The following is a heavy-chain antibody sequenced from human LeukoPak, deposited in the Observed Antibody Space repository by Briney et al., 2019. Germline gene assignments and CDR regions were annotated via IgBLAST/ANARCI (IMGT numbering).Heavy chain of an antibody. V-gene: IGHV3-48*02. J-gene: IGHJ4*02. Sequence: GGSLRLSCAASGFTFSSYSMNWVRQAPGKGLEWVSYISSSSNTIYYAASVKGRFTISRDNAKNSLYLQMNSLRDEDTAVYYCARALGYSSGWPTDYWGQGTLVTVSS. D-gene: IGHD6-19*01. CDR1: GFTFSSYS. CDR2: ISSSSNTI. CDR3: ARALGYSSGWPTDY.